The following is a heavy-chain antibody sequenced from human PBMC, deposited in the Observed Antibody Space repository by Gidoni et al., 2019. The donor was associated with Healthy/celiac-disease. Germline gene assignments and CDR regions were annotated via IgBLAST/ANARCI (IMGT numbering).Heavy chain of an antibody. D-gene: IGHD2-2*01. V-gene: IGHV3-9*01. CDR2: ISLNSGSI. J-gene: IGHJ6*02. Sequence: EVQLVESGGGLVQPGRSLRLSCAASGYTFDDYSMHWVRQAPGKGLGWVSGISLNSGSIGYADSVKGRFTISRDNAKNSLYLQMNSLRAEDTALYYCAKDFFYCSSTSCSYYYYGMDVWGQGTTVTVSS. CDR1: GYTFDDYS. CDR3: AKDFFYCSSTSCSYYYYGMDV.